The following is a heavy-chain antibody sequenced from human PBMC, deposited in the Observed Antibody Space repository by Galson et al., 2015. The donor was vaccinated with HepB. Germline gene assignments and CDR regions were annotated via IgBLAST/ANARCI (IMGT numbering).Heavy chain of an antibody. CDR3: AKDWGCSSTSCPGAFDY. CDR2: ISWDGGST. J-gene: IGHJ4*02. Sequence: LRLSCAASGFTFDDYTMHWVRQAPGKGLEWVSLISWDGGSTYYADSVKGRFTISRDNSKNSLYLQMNSLRTEDTALYYCAKDWGCSSTSCPGAFDYWGQGTLVTVSS. D-gene: IGHD2-2*01. V-gene: IGHV3-43*01. CDR1: GFTFDDYT.